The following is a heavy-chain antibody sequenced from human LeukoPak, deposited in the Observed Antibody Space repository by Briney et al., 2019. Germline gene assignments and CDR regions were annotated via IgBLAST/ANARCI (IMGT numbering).Heavy chain of an antibody. Sequence: GGSLRLYCSASGFTFSSYAMHWGRQAPGKGLEYVSAISSNGGSTYYADSVKGRFTISRDNSKNTLYLQMSSLRAEDTAVYYCVKDLITRDEMGDYWGQGTLVTVSS. CDR1: GFTFSSYA. J-gene: IGHJ4*02. D-gene: IGHD3-3*01. CDR3: VKDLITRDEMGDY. CDR2: ISSNGGST. V-gene: IGHV3-64D*09.